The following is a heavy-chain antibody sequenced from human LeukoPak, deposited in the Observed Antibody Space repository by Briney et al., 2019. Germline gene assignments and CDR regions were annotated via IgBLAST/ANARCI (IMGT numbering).Heavy chain of an antibody. CDR1: GFTFSSYA. CDR2: IKQDGSVK. V-gene: IGHV3-7*01. Sequence: GGSLRLSCAASGFTFSSYAMSWVRQAPGKGLEWVANIKQDGSVKYYVDSVKGRFTISRDNAKNSLFLQMNSLRVEDTAVYYCATSRSLDRSLDYWGQGTLVTVSS. CDR3: ATSRSLDRSLDY. J-gene: IGHJ4*02. D-gene: IGHD3-9*01.